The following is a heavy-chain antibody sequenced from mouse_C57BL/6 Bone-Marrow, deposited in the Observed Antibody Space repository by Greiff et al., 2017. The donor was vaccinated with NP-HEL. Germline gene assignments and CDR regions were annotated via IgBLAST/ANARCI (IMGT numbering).Heavy chain of an antibody. CDR2: INSDGGST. V-gene: IGHV5-2*01. CDR3: ARPPLLRYFDV. CDR1: EYEFPSHD. J-gene: IGHJ1*03. Sequence: EVKVVESGGGLVQPGESLKLSCESNEYEFPSHDMSWVRKTPEKRLELVAAINSDGGSTYYPDTLERRFIISRDNTKKTLYLQMSSLRSDDTALYYCARPPLLRYFDVWGTGTTVTVSS.